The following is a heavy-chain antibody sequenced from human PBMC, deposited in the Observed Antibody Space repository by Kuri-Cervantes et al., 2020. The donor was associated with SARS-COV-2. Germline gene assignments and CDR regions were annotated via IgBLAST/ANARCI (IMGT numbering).Heavy chain of an antibody. CDR3: AGIYGDYDLDY. Sequence: GESLKISCVASGFNFSTTDMHWVRQAPGKGLEWVAVISYDGSNKYYADSVKGRFTISRDNSKNTLYLQMNSLRAEDTAVYYCAGIYGDYDLDYWGQGTLVTVSS. J-gene: IGHJ4*02. D-gene: IGHD4-17*01. CDR2: ISYDGSNK. V-gene: IGHV3-30-3*01. CDR1: GFNFSTTD.